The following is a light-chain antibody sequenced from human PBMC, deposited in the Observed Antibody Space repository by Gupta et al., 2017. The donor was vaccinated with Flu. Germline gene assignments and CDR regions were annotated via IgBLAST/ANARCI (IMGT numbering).Light chain of an antibody. CDR1: QSISTY. V-gene: IGKV1-39*01. CDR3: QQSHTTPYT. CDR2: AAS. J-gene: IGKJ2*01. Sequence: GDRVTITCRASQSISTYLNWYQQVPGKAPKLLVFAASSLQSGVPSRFSGGGSGTDFTLIISSLQPEDSATYFCQQSHTTPYTFGQGTKLQIK.